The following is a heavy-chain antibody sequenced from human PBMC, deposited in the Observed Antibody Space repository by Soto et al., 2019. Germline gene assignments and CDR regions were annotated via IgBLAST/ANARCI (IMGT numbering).Heavy chain of an antibody. V-gene: IGHV1-46*01. J-gene: IGHJ4*02. D-gene: IGHD7-27*01. CDR3: ALGQFDY. CDR2: FNPSGDYT. CDR1: GYTFTSYY. Sequence: QVQLVQSGAEVKKPGASVKVSCKASGYTFTSYYIHWVRQAPGQGLGWVGIFNPSGDYTSYPQKFQGSRTLSRDTSTSTVYMELSSLRYEDAAMYYCALGQFDYWVQGTLVTVSS.